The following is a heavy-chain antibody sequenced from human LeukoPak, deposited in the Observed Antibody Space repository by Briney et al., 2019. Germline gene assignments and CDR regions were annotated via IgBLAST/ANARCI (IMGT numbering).Heavy chain of an antibody. CDR3: ARDYYERSGYLDY. CDR1: GITFTNAW. CDR2: IYIGGTT. D-gene: IGHD3-22*01. J-gene: IGHJ4*02. Sequence: PGESLRLSCATYGITFTNAWMSWVRQAPGKGLEWVSVIYIGGTTYYADAVRGRFTFSRDNSKNTLYLQMHSLRAEDTAVYYCARDYYERSGYLDYWGQGTLVTVSS. V-gene: IGHV3-66*02.